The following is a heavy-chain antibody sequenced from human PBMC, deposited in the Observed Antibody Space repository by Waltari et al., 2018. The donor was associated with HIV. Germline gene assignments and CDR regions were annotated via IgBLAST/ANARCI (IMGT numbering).Heavy chain of an antibody. D-gene: IGHD4-17*01. CDR1: TGYITPSYY. CDR2: VYSNGVT. V-gene: IGHV4-39*01. CDR3: ATLRTVTGTIDD. Sequence: QLPLQESGPALVKPSDTLPLTCTVPTGYITPSYYWGWVRQSPGTGLEWIGTVYSNGVTHCTPSLESRVTMSVDTSKNQFSLTLTSVTAADTALYFCATLRTVTGTIDDWGQGILVTVSS. J-gene: IGHJ4*02.